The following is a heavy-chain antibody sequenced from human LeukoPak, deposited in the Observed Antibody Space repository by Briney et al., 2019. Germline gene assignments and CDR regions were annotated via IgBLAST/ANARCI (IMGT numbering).Heavy chain of an antibody. CDR2: INHSGST. V-gene: IGHV4-4*02. D-gene: IGHD2-15*01. CDR3: ARDLYCSGGSCSNWFDP. J-gene: IGHJ5*02. Sequence: PSGTLSLTCAVSGGSISSSNWWSWIRQPPGKGLEWIGEINHSGSTNYNPSLKSRVTISVDTSKNQFSLKLSSVTAADTAVYYCARDLYCSGGSCSNWFDPWGQGTLVTVSS. CDR1: GGSISSSNW.